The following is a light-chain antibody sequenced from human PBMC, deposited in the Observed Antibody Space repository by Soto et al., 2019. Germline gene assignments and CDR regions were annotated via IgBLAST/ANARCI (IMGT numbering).Light chain of an antibody. V-gene: IGKV3-11*01. CDR2: DAS. Sequence: ENVLTQAPATLFLSPGEGATLSCRAGQSVTTYLAWYQPKPGQAPRLPIYDASNRATGIPARFSGSGSGTDFTLSITSLAPEDFPVYYCQQRSNWPTFGQGTRLEIK. CDR3: QQRSNWPT. J-gene: IGKJ5*01. CDR1: QSVTTY.